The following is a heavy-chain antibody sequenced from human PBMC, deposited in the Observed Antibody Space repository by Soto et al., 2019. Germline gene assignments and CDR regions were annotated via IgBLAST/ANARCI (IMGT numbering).Heavy chain of an antibody. CDR3: ARDRQSRYFDWLLFPFDY. Sequence: GASVKVSCKASGYTFTSYVISWVRQAPGQGLEWMGWISAYNGNTNYAQKLQGRVTMTTDTSTSTAYMELRSLRSDDTAVYYCARDRQSRYFDWLLFPFDYWGQGTLVTVSS. V-gene: IGHV1-18*01. J-gene: IGHJ4*02. CDR2: ISAYNGNT. D-gene: IGHD3-9*01. CDR1: GYTFTSYV.